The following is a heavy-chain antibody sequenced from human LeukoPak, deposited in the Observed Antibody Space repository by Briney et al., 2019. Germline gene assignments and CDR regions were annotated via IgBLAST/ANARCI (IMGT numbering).Heavy chain of an antibody. V-gene: IGHV1-46*01. J-gene: IGHJ5*02. CDR1: GYTFTSYY. Sequence: ASVKVSCKASGYTFTSYYMHWVRQAPGQGLEWLGLINPSGNSTLYAQKFQGRITMTRDMSTTTDYMELSSLTYDDTAVYYCARDNSVGDVAWWFDPWGQGTLVTVSS. CDR3: ARDNSVGDVAWWFDP. D-gene: IGHD1-26*01. CDR2: INPSGNST.